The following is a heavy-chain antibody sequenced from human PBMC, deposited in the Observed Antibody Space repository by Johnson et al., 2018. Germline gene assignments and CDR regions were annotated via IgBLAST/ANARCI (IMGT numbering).Heavy chain of an antibody. Sequence: QVQLQESGPGLVKPSETLSLTCTVSGGSISRYYWNWIRQSTGKGPGWIGDIHYSGSTNYNPSLKGRITISVDTSKNQFSLRVSSVTVGDTAVYYCARESNCIGASCYYGMDVWGQVTTVTVSS. CDR2: IHYSGST. CDR1: GGSISRYY. V-gene: IGHV4-59*12. J-gene: IGHJ6*02. D-gene: IGHD2-15*01. CDR3: ARESNCIGASCYYGMDV.